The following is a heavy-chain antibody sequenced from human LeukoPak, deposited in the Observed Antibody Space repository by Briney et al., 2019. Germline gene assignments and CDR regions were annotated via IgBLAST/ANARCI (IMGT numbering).Heavy chain of an antibody. J-gene: IGHJ4*02. CDR2: MGGSGDST. V-gene: IGHV3-23*01. Sequence: GGSLRLSCAASGFTFSSYAMSWVRQAPGKGLECVSAMGGSGDSTYYADTVTGRFTISIDNSKNTLYLQMNSLRAEDTAVYYCAKDLSSIAAAGTPLDYWGQGTLVTVSS. CDR1: GFTFSSYA. CDR3: AKDLSSIAAAGTPLDY. D-gene: IGHD6-13*01.